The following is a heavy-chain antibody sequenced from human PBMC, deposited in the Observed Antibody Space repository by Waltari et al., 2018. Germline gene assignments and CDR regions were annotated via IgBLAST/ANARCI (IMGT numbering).Heavy chain of an antibody. D-gene: IGHD4-17*01. V-gene: IGHV3-74*01. J-gene: IGHJ2*01. CDR2: SKNDGSCT. Sequence: EVQLVESGGGLVQPGGSLRPSCAASGFTCRMYWMNCVRKAPGKGLVWISRSKNDGSCTGYADSVKGRFTISRDNAKNTVYLQMNSLRSEETAIYYCARGARRTTVTTGWWYFDLWGRGTLVTVSS. CDR3: ARGARRTTVTTGWWYFDL. CDR1: GFTCRMYW.